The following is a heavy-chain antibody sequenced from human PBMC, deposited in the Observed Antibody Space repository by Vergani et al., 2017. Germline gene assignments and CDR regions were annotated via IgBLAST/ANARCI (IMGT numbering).Heavy chain of an antibody. CDR1: GGSISSGSYY. V-gene: IGHV4-61*02. CDR2: IYTSGST. J-gene: IGHJ4*02. CDR3: ARCGSYYPLNIDY. D-gene: IGHD1-26*01. Sequence: QVQLQESGPGLVKPSQTLSLTCTVSGGSISSGSYYWSWIRQPAGKGLEWIGRIYTSGSTNYNPSLKSRVTISVDTSKNQFSLKLSSVTAADTAVYYCARCGSYYPLNIDYWGQGTLVTVSS.